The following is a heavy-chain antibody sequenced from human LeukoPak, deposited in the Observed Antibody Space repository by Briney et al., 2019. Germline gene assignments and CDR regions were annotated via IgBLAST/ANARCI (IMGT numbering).Heavy chain of an antibody. CDR1: GGSISSYY. Sequence: PSETLSLTCTVSGGSISSYYWSWIRQPPGKGLEWIGYIYYSGSTNYNPSLKSRVTISVDTSKNQFSLELFSVTAADTALYYCARGLRRLAGYGYYYYYYMDVWAKGTTVSVSS. CDR3: ARGLRRLAGYGYYYYYYMDV. V-gene: IGHV4-59*12. CDR2: IYYSGST. D-gene: IGHD5-18*01. J-gene: IGHJ6*03.